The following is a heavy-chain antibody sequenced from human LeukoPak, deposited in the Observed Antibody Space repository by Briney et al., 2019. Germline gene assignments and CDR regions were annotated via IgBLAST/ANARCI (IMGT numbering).Heavy chain of an antibody. CDR3: AWGSLRFNENAFDI. Sequence: GASVKVSCKASGYTFNDYYMHWVRLAPGQGPEWMGWSNPNNGGTEYAQKFQGRVTMTRDTSISTDYMELSSLRSDDTAVYYCAWGSLRFNENAFDIWGQGTMVTVSS. CDR1: GYTFNDYY. J-gene: IGHJ3*02. CDR2: SNPNNGGT. V-gene: IGHV1-2*02. D-gene: IGHD3-3*01.